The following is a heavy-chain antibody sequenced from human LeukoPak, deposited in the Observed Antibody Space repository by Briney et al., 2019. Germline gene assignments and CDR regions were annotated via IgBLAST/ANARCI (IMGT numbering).Heavy chain of an antibody. J-gene: IGHJ6*02. CDR1: GGSISSYY. D-gene: IGHD4-11*01. CDR2: IYYSGST. Sequence: SETLSLTCTVSGGSISSYYWSWIRQPPGKGLEWIGYIYYSGSTNYNPSLKSRVTISVDTSKNQYSLKLSSVTAADTAVYYWARASSNYGHYYYGMDVWGQGTTVTVSS. CDR3: ARASSNYGHYYYGMDV. V-gene: IGHV4-59*01.